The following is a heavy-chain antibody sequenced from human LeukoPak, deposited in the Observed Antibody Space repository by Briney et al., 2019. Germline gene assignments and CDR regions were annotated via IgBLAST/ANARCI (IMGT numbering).Heavy chain of an antibody. V-gene: IGHV3-15*01. Sequence: GGSLRLSCAAHGFTFRNAWISWVRQAPGKGLEWVGRIKSKTDGGTTDYAAPVKGRFTISRDDSKNTLYLQMNSLKTEDTAVYYCTTDLDNRNYIFVYWGQETLVTVCS. J-gene: IGHJ4*02. CDR1: GFTFRNAW. CDR3: TTDLDNRNYIFVY. D-gene: IGHD1-7*01. CDR2: IKSKTDGGTT.